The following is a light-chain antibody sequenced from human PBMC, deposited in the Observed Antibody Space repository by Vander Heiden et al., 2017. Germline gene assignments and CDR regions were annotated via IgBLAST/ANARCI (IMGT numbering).Light chain of an antibody. CDR1: VLAKKY. J-gene: IGLJ3*02. CDR3: YSAADNRGV. CDR2: KDS. Sequence: SYELTPPSSLSVSPGQTARITCSGDVLAKKYARWFQQKPGQAPVLVSYKDSERPSGIPERFSGSSSGTTVTLTISGAQVEDEADYYCYSAADNRGVFGGGTKLTVL. V-gene: IGLV3-27*01.